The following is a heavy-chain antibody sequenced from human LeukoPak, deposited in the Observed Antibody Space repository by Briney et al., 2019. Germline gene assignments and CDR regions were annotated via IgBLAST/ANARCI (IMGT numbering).Heavy chain of an antibody. J-gene: IGHJ2*01. D-gene: IGHD6-13*01. CDR3: AGEKQGYFDL. V-gene: IGHV3-13*05. Sequence: GGSLRLSCAASGFTFSRYDMHWLRQTTGKGLEWVPSIGTAGDRYYSASVKGRFTISRENAKNSLYLRMSGLGGGDTAVYYCAGEKQGYFDLWGRGTLVTVSS. CDR2: IGTAGDR. CDR1: GFTFSRYD.